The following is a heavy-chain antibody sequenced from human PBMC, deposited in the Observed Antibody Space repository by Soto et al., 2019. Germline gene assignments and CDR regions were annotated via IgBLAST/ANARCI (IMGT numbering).Heavy chain of an antibody. CDR1: GFTFSSYA. D-gene: IGHD3-9*01. CDR2: ISGSGGST. CDR3: AKDTPPYYDILTGYYRVFDY. V-gene: IGHV3-23*01. Sequence: TGGSLRLSCAASGFTFSSYAMSWVRQAPGKGLEWVSAISGSGGSTYYADSVKGRFTISRDNSKNTLYLQMNSLRAEDTAVYYCAKDTPPYYDILTGYYRVFDYWGQGTLVTVSS. J-gene: IGHJ4*02.